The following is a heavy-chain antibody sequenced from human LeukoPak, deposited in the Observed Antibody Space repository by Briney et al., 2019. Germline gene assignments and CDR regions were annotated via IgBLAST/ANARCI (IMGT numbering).Heavy chain of an antibody. CDR2: ISWDGVTT. J-gene: IGHJ4*02. V-gene: IGHV3-43*01. Sequence: GGSLRLSCAASGFTFDDYTMHWVRQAPGKGLEWVSLISWDGVTTYYAHSVKGRFTISRDSSKNSLFLQMNSLRAEDTAVYYCAKDGIARSIFDYWGQGTLVTVSS. CDR1: GFTFDDYT. CDR3: AKDGIARSIFDY. D-gene: IGHD3-3*01.